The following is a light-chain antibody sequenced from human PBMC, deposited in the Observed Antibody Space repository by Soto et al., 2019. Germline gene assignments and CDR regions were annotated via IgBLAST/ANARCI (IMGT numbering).Light chain of an antibody. V-gene: IGKV1-5*03. J-gene: IGKJ2*01. CDR2: KAS. CDR3: QQYNSWYT. CDR1: QNINSW. Sequence: DIQMTQSPSTLSASVGDRVTITCRASQNINSWLAWYQQKPGKAPKFLIYKASSLESGVASRFSGSGSGTEFTLTISSLQPDDFATYHCQQYNSWYTFGQGTKLEIK.